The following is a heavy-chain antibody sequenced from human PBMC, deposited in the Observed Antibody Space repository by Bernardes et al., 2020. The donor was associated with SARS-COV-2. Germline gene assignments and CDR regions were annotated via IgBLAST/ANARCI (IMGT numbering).Heavy chain of an antibody. Sequence: SETLSLTCTVSGGSISSYYWSWIRQPPGKGLEWIGYIYYSGSTNYNPSLKSRVTISVDTSKNQFSLKLSSVTAADTAVYYCARGGSGYLRYYFDYWGQGTLVTVSS. CDR1: GGSISSYY. J-gene: IGHJ4*02. CDR3: ARGGSGYLRYYFDY. CDR2: IYYSGST. V-gene: IGHV4-59*01. D-gene: IGHD3-3*01.